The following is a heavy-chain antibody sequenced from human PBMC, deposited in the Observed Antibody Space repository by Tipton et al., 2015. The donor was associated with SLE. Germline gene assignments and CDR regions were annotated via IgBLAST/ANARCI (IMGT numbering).Heavy chain of an antibody. Sequence: TLSLTCTVSGGSIRSSNWWSWVRQPPGKGLEWIGEIQHSGYTNSNPSLKSRVTMSVDKSKNQFSLKLTSVTAADTAVYYCARDTRDWFLSESWGQGALVTVSS. CDR3: ARDTRDWFLSES. D-gene: IGHD3-9*01. J-gene: IGHJ4*02. CDR1: GGSIRSSNW. CDR2: IQHSGYT. V-gene: IGHV4-4*02.